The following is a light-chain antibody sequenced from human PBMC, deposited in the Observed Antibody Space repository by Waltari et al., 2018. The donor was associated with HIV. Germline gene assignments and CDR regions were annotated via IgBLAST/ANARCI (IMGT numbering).Light chain of an antibody. CDR2: DVS. V-gene: IGLV2-11*01. CDR3: SSYTSSSTYV. Sequence: QSALTQPRSVSGSPGQSVTISCTGTSSDVGRYNYVSWYQHHPGKAPKLMIYDVSERPSGVSNRFSGSKSGNTASLTISGLQAEDEADYYCSSYTSSSTYVFGTGTKVTVL. J-gene: IGLJ1*01. CDR1: SSDVGRYNY.